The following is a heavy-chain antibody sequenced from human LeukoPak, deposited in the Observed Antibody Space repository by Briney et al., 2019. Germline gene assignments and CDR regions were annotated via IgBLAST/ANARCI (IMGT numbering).Heavy chain of an antibody. CDR1: GFTFSSYS. D-gene: IGHD3-3*01. CDR2: ISSSSSYI. Sequence: PGGSLRLSCAASGFTFSSYSMNWVRQAPGKGLEWVSSISSSSSYIYYADSVKGRFTISRDNAKNSLYLQMNSLGAEDTAVYYCVLEWLLDAFDIWGQGTMVTVSS. V-gene: IGHV3-21*01. CDR3: VLEWLLDAFDI. J-gene: IGHJ3*02.